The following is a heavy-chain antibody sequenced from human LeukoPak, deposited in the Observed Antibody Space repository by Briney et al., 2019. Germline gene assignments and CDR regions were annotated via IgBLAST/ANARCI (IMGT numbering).Heavy chain of an antibody. Sequence: ASVKVSCKASGYTLTSYAMHWVRQAPGQRLEWMGWINAGNGNTKYSQKFQGRVTITRDTSASTAYMELSSLRSEDTAVYYCARPMMGADDAFDIWGQGTMVTVSS. CDR2: INAGNGNT. J-gene: IGHJ3*02. V-gene: IGHV1-3*01. CDR3: ARPMMGADDAFDI. D-gene: IGHD1-26*01. CDR1: GYTLTSYA.